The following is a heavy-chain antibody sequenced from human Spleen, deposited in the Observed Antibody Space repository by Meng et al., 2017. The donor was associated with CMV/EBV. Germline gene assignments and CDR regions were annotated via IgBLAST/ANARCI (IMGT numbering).Heavy chain of an antibody. J-gene: IGHJ4*02. CDR3: TRFGSDFWSGQPLDY. CDR1: FTFSGSA. D-gene: IGHD3-3*01. V-gene: IGHV3-73*01. CDR2: IRSKANSYAT. Sequence: FTFSGSAMHWVRQASGKGLEWVGRIRSKANSYATAYAASVKGRFTISRDDSKNTAYLQMNSLKTEDTAVYYCTRFGSDFWSGQPLDYWGQGTLVTVSS.